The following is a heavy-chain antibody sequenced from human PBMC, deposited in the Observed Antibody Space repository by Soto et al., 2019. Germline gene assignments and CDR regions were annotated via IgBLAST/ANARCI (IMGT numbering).Heavy chain of an antibody. CDR2: IHYSGTT. Sequence: ETLSLTCTVSGTSISSYYWSWIRQPPGKGLEWIANIHYSGTTNYNPSLASRVTLSVDTSKNQFSLKMTSVTAADRDMYFCARSNSYDIDYWGRGTLVTVSS. V-gene: IGHV4-59*01. CDR3: ARSNSYDIDY. D-gene: IGHD2-8*01. CDR1: GTSISSYY. J-gene: IGHJ4*02.